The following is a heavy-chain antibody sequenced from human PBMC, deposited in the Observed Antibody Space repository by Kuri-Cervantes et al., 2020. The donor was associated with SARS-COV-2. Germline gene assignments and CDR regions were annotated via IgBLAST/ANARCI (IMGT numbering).Heavy chain of an antibody. J-gene: IGHJ6*02. D-gene: IGHD6-19*01. V-gene: IGHV3-30*18. CDR1: GFSFENFG. CDR2: ISYDGSNK. CDR3: AKDEGSGWSGYYYYGMDV. Sequence: GGSLRLSCAASGFSFENFGMHWVRQAPGKGLEWVAVISYDGSNKYYADSVKGRFTISRDNSKNTLYLQMNSLRAEDTAVYYCAKDEGSGWSGYYYYGMDVWGQGTTVTVSS.